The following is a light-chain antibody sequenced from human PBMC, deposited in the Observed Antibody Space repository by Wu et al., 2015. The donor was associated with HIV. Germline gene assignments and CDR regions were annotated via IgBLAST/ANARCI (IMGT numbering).Light chain of an antibody. CDR2: GAS. V-gene: IGKV3-15*01. Sequence: EVVMTQSPATLSVSPGERATLSCRAGQSVNSKLAWYQQKPGQAPRLLIYGASIRATGIPARFTGSGSGTEFTLTISSLQSEDFVVYYCQQYNYWPYFGGGTKVEIK. CDR3: QQYNYWPY. CDR1: QSVNSK. J-gene: IGKJ4*01.